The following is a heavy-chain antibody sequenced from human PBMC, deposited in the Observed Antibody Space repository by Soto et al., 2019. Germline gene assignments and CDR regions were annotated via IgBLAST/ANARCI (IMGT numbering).Heavy chain of an antibody. Sequence: SETLSLTCTVSGGSISSGDYYWSWIRQPPGKGLEWIGYIYYSGSTYYNPSLKSRVTISVDTSKNQFSLKLSSVTAADTAVYYCAREGITGTLDYWGQGTLVTVSS. CDR1: GGSISSGDYY. J-gene: IGHJ4*02. D-gene: IGHD1-7*01. CDR3: AREGITGTLDY. V-gene: IGHV4-30-4*01. CDR2: IYYSGST.